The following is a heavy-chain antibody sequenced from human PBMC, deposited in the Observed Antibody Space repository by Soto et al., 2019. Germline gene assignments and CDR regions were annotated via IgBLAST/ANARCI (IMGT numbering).Heavy chain of an antibody. CDR3: ARGGSRAWFRGFAI. CDR2: LNSDGSNT. Sequence: PGGSLRLSCAASGFTFSNYWMRWVRQAPGKGLVWVSRLNSDGSNTGYADSVKGRFTISRDNAKNTVYLQMNSLGADDTAVYHCARGGSRAWFRGFAIWGQGTMVTVSS. D-gene: IGHD6-19*01. J-gene: IGHJ3*02. CDR1: GFTFSNYW. V-gene: IGHV3-74*01.